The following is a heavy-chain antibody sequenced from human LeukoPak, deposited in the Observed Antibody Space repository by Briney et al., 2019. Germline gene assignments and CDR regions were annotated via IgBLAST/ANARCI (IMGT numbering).Heavy chain of an antibody. CDR3: AIVSSGWPPSLLMPFDY. Sequence: ASVKVSCKASGYTFTSYYMHWVRQAPGQGLEWMGIINPSGGSTSYAQKFQGRVTITADESTSTAYMELSSLRSEDTAVYYCAIVSSGWPPSLLMPFDYWGQGTLVTVSS. CDR2: INPSGGST. D-gene: IGHD6-19*01. CDR1: GYTFTSYY. J-gene: IGHJ4*02. V-gene: IGHV1-46*01.